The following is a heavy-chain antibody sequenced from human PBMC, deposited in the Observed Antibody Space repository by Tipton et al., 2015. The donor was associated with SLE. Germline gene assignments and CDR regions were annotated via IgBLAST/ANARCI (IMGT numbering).Heavy chain of an antibody. CDR2: IYTSGRT. CDR1: GGSISSDY. Sequence: TLSLTCTVSGGSISSDYWGWVRQPAGKGLEWIGRIYTSGRTYYNPSPKSRVTISVDTSKNQFSLKRSSVTAADTAVYYCARSTDDSKFDYWGQGTLVTVSS. V-gene: IGHV4-4*07. D-gene: IGHD4-11*01. J-gene: IGHJ4*02. CDR3: ARSTDDSKFDY.